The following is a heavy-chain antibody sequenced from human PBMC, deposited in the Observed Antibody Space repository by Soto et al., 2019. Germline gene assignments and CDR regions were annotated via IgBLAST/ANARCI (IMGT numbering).Heavy chain of an antibody. J-gene: IGHJ4*02. CDR3: GKDRSDYYDSSGKYYIDY. D-gene: IGHD3-22*01. Sequence: PWGSLVLSCASSVFTFSIYGMHWVRQAPGSGLEWVAVISYDGSNKYYADSVKGRFTISRDISKNTLYLQMNSLRAEDTAVYYCGKDRSDYYDSSGKYYIDYWGQGTMVTVSS. CDR1: VFTFSIYG. CDR2: ISYDGSNK. V-gene: IGHV3-30*18.